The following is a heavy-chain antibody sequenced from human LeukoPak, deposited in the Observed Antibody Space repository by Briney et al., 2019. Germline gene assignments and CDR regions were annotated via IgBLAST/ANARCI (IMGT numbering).Heavy chain of an antibody. V-gene: IGHV3-23*01. J-gene: IGHJ4*02. D-gene: IGHD3-9*01. CDR3: ATNYDILSY. CDR1: GFTFDDYG. CDR2: ISGSGVRT. Sequence: PGGSLRLSCAASGFTFDDYGMSWVRQAPGKGLEWVSGISGSGVRTYYADSGKGRFTISRDNSKNTLYLQMNSLRAEDTAVYYCATNYDILSYWGQGTLVTVSS.